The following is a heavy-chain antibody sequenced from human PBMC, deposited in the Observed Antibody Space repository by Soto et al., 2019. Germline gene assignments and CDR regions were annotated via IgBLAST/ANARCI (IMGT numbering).Heavy chain of an antibody. J-gene: IGHJ3*02. CDR3: VGYCSGGSCYAFDI. CDR2: INHSGST. D-gene: IGHD2-15*01. Sequence: SETLSLTCAVYGGSFSGYYWSWIRQPPGKGLEWIGEINHSGSTNYNPSLKIRVTRSIDTSKNQFSLKLRSVTAADTAVYYCVGYCSGGSCYAFDIWGQGTMVTVSS. V-gene: IGHV4-34*01. CDR1: GGSFSGYY.